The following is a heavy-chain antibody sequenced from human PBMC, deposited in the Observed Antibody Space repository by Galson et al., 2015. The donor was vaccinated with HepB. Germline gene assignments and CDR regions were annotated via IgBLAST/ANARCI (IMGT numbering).Heavy chain of an antibody. CDR2: ISAYSGNT. CDR1: GYTFASYG. J-gene: IGHJ5*02. V-gene: IGHV1-18*01. Sequence: SVKVSCKASGYTFASYGISWVRQAPGQGLEWMGWISAYSGNTNYAQKLQGRVTMTTDTSTSTAYMELRSLRSDDTAVYYCARGARGLRPMNWFDPWGQGTLVTVSS. D-gene: IGHD2-2*01. CDR3: ARGARGLRPMNWFDP.